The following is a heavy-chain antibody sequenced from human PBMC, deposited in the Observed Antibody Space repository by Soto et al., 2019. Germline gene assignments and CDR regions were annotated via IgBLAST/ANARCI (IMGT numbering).Heavy chain of an antibody. J-gene: IGHJ4*02. Sequence: QVQLVESGGGVVQPGRSLRLSCAASGFTFSSYGMHWVRQAPGKGLEWVAVISYDGSNKYYADSVKGRFTISRDNSKNTLYLQMNSLRAEDTAVYYCAKDAGSSWSTFKSSGHDYFDYWCQGTLVTVSS. CDR3: AKDAGSSWSTFKSSGHDYFDY. CDR2: ISYDGSNK. V-gene: IGHV3-30*18. CDR1: GFTFSSYG. D-gene: IGHD6-13*01.